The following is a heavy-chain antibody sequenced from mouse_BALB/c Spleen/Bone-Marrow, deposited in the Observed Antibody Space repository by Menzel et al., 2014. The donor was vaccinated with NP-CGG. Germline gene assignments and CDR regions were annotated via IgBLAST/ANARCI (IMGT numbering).Heavy chain of an antibody. J-gene: IGHJ3*01. CDR1: GFSITSTYT. V-gene: IGHV3-1*02. Sequence: EVQLQQSGPDLVKPSQSLSLPCTVTGFSITSTYTWHWIRQFPGNKLEWMGYIHYSGSTNYNPSLKSRISITRDTSKNQFFLQLNSVTTEDTATYYCALSGLQPFAYWGQGTLVTVSA. CDR2: IHYSGST. CDR3: ALSGLQPFAY. D-gene: IGHD3-1*01.